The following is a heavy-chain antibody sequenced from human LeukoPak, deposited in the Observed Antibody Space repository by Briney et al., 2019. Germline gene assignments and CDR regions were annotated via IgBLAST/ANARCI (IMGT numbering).Heavy chain of an antibody. CDR2: IRTKTNKYAT. Sequence: GGSLRLSCAASGFTFSSSAMSWVRQAPGKGLEWVGRIRTKTNKYATEYAASVKGRITISRDDSKNTAYLQMNSMKTEDTAMYYCTRFYDDYVYFDYWGQGTLVTVSS. J-gene: IGHJ4*02. D-gene: IGHD4-17*01. CDR3: TRFYDDYVYFDY. V-gene: IGHV3-73*01. CDR1: GFTFSSSA.